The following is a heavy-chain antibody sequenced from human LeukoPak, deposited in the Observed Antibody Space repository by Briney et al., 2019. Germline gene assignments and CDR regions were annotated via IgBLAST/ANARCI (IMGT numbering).Heavy chain of an antibody. CDR1: GVSISSGGYY. CDR3: ARGLVGADGNWFDP. D-gene: IGHD1-26*01. Sequence: SETLSLTCTVSGVSISSGGYYWSWIRPHPGKGLEWIGYIYYSGSTYYNPSLKSRVTISVDTSKNQFSLKLSSLTAADTAVYYCARGLVGADGNWFDPWGQGPLVTASS. V-gene: IGHV4-31*03. J-gene: IGHJ5*02. CDR2: IYYSGST.